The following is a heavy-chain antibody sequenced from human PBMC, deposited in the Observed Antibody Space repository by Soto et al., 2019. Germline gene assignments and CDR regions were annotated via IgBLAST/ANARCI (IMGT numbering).Heavy chain of an antibody. V-gene: IGHV4-59*08. CDR3: ATYTPAGGGRGY. CDR2: EYSGTT. Sequence: QVQLQESGPGLVKPSETLSLTCTVSGASISRDHWNWIRQPPGKGLEWIGEYSGTTNYNPSLRSRETTSVDTTNTQFTLKPTSVTAADTAVYFCATYTPAGGGRGYWGQGPLVTVSS. J-gene: IGHJ4*02. D-gene: IGHD3-16*01. CDR1: GASISRDH.